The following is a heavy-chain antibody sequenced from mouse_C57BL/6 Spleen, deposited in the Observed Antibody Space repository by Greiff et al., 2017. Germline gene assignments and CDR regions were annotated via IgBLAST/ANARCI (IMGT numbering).Heavy chain of an antibody. CDR2: ISDGGSYT. CDR1: GFTFSSYA. Sequence: DVKLVESGGGLVKPGGSLKLSCAASGFTFSSYAMSWVRQTPEKRLEWVATISDGGSYTYYPDNVKGRFTISRDNAKNNLYLQMSHLKSEDTAMYYCASGYYFAYWGQGTLVTVSA. V-gene: IGHV5-4*03. D-gene: IGHD2-3*01. J-gene: IGHJ3*01. CDR3: ASGYYFAY.